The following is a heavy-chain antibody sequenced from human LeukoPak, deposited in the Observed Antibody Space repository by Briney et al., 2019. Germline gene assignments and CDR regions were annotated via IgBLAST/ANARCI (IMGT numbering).Heavy chain of an antibody. CDR1: GGSINNYY. Sequence: SETLSLTCTVSGGSINNYYWSWIRQTPEKGLEWIGYIYHTGSTSYSPSLKSRVTISGDTSKNQYSLKLSSVTAADTAVYYCARGTETTEFDYWGRGTPVTVSS. V-gene: IGHV4-59*01. J-gene: IGHJ4*02. CDR3: ARGTETTEFDY. CDR2: IYHTGST. D-gene: IGHD4-11*01.